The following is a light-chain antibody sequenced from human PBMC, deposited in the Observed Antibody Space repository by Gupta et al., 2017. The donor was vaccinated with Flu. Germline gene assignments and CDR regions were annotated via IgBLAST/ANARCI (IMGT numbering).Light chain of an antibody. CDR3: SSYTSSSTFYV. CDR1: SSDVGGSDY. V-gene: IGLV2-14*01. Sequence: QSALTQPASVSGSPGQSITISCTGTSSDVGGSDYVSWYQQHPDKAPKLVIDDVANRPSGVSSCFCGSKSGNTASLTSSGLQAEDETDYCCSSYTSSSTFYVFGTGTKVTVL. J-gene: IGLJ1*01. CDR2: DVA.